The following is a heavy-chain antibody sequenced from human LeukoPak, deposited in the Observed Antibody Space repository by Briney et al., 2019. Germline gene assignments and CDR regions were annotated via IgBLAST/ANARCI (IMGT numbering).Heavy chain of an antibody. CDR2: IIPIFGTA. Sequence: SVKVSCKASGGTFSSYAISWVRQASGQGLEWMGGIIPIFGTANYAQKFQGRATITTDESTSTAYMELSSLRSEDTAVYYCAGGYSSGGEFDYWGQGTLVTVSS. CDR3: AGGYSSGGEFDY. J-gene: IGHJ4*02. D-gene: IGHD6-19*01. CDR1: GGTFSSYA. V-gene: IGHV1-69*05.